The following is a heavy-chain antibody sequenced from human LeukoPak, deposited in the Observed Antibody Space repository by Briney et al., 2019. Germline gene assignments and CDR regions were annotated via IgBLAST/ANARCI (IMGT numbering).Heavy chain of an antibody. D-gene: IGHD2-21*02. V-gene: IGHV4-59*01. CDR2: IYSSGST. CDR3: ARFAYCGGHCWYYFDY. Sequence: KPSETLSLTCTVSGGSISSYYWSWIRQPPGKGLEWVGYIYSSGSTNYNPSLKSRITISVDTSKNQFSLKLSSVTAADTAVYYCARFAYCGGHCWYYFDYWSQGSLVTVSS. CDR1: GGSISSYY. J-gene: IGHJ4*02.